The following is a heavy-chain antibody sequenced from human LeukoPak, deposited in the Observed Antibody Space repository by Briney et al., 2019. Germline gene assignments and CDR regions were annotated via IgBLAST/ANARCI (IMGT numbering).Heavy chain of an antibody. CDR1: GGSISSYY. Sequence: PSETLSLTCTVSGGSISSYYWSWIRQPAGKGLEWIGRIYTSGSTNYNPSLKSRVTMSVDTSKNQFSLKLSSVTAADTAVYYCARGPLRYCSGGSCNYFDYWGQGTLVTVSS. CDR3: ARGPLRYCSGGSCNYFDY. V-gene: IGHV4-4*07. J-gene: IGHJ4*02. CDR2: IYTSGST. D-gene: IGHD2-15*01.